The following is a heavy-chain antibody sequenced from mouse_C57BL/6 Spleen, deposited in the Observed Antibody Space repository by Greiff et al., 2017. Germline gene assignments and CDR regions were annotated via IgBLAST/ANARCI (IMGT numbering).Heavy chain of an antibody. D-gene: IGHD1-1*01. J-gene: IGHJ2*01. CDR3: ARGNYYGSSYNFDY. V-gene: IGHV1-54*01. CDR1: GYAFTNYL. CDR2: INPGSGGT. Sequence: VQLHQSGAELVRPGTSVKVSCKASGYAFTNYLIEWVKQRPGQGLEWIGVINPGSGGTNYNEKFKGKATLTADKSSSTAYMQLSSLTSEDSAVYFCARGNYYGSSYNFDYWGQGTTRTVSS.